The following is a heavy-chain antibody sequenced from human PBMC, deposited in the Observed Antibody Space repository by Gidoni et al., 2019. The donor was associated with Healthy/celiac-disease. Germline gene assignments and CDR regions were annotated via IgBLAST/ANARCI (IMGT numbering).Heavy chain of an antibody. Sequence: QVQLVESGGGVVQPGRSLRLSCAASGFTFSSYGMHWVRQAPGKGLEWVAVIWYDGSNKYYADSVKGRFTISRDNSKNTLYLQMNSLRAEDTAVYYCARGFGDLGMDVWGKGTTVTVSS. CDR2: IWYDGSNK. D-gene: IGHD3-3*01. CDR3: ARGFGDLGMDV. J-gene: IGHJ6*04. CDR1: GFTFSSYG. V-gene: IGHV3-33*01.